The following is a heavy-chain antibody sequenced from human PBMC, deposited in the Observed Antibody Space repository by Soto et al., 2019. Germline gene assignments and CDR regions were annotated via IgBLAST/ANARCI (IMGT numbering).Heavy chain of an antibody. CDR1: GGSISSGGYY. CDR3: ARAATYYYDSSGYGVTNWFDP. D-gene: IGHD3-22*01. Sequence: PSETLSLTCTVSGGSISSGGYYWSWIRQHPGKGLEWIGYIYYSGSTYYNPSLKSRVTISVDTSKNQFSLKLSSVTAADTAVYYCARAATYYYDSSGYGVTNWFDPWGQGTLVTVSS. V-gene: IGHV4-31*03. J-gene: IGHJ5*02. CDR2: IYYSGST.